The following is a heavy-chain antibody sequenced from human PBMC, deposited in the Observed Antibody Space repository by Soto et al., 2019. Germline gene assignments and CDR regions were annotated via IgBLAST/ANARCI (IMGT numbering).Heavy chain of an antibody. D-gene: IGHD4-17*01. V-gene: IGHV3-21*01. J-gene: IGHJ3*02. Sequence: EVQLVESGGGLVNPGGSLRLSGAASGFTFSSYTMTWVRQPPGKGLEWVSSISSSSVYIYYADSVKGPFTSSRDNAKNSLYLQMNSLRAEDTAVYYCARGANDYGDFDAFAIWGQGTMVTVSS. CDR1: GFTFSSYT. CDR2: ISSSSVYI. CDR3: ARGANDYGDFDAFAI.